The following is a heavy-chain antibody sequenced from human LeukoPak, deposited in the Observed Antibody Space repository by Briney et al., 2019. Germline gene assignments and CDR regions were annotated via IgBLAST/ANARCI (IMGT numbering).Heavy chain of an antibody. Sequence: SETLSLTCTVSGGSISSYYWSWIRQPPGKGLEWIGETNHSGSTNYNPSLNCRVTISLDTSKHQFSLKLSSVPAADTAVYYCARGGGNSVHSTSWDYWGQGTLVTVSS. V-gene: IGHV4-34*01. J-gene: IGHJ4*02. D-gene: IGHD4-23*01. CDR3: ARGGGNSVHSTSWDY. CDR1: GGSISSYY. CDR2: TNHSGST.